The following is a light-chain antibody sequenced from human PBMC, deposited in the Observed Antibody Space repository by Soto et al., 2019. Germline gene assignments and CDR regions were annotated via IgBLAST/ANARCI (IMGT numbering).Light chain of an antibody. CDR3: NSYTSSNTYV. CDR2: EVN. Sequence: QSALTQPPSVSGSPGQSVTISCTGTISDVGSYNRVSWYQQPPGTAPKLMIYEVNNRPSGVPDRFAGSKSGNTASLTITGLQAEDEADYYCNSYTSSNTYVFGTGTKVTVL. V-gene: IGLV2-18*02. J-gene: IGLJ1*01. CDR1: ISDVGSYNR.